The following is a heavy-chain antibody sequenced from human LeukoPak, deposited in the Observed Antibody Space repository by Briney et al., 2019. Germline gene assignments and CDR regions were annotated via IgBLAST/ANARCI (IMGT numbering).Heavy chain of an antibody. V-gene: IGHV3-30*19. J-gene: IGHJ4*02. Sequence: PGGSLRLSCVVSGFTFSNYGMHWVRQAPGKGLEWVAVISYDGSNKYYADSVKGRFTISRDNSKNTLYLQMNSLRAEDTAVYYCARDSRAVAGTRGEYFDYWGQGTLVTVSS. D-gene: IGHD6-19*01. CDR3: ARDSRAVAGTRGEYFDY. CDR2: ISYDGSNK. CDR1: GFTFSNYG.